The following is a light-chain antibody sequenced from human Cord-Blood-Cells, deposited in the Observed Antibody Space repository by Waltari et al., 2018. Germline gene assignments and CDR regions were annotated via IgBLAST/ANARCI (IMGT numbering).Light chain of an antibody. Sequence: QSALSQPASVSGSPGQSLTISCTGTSSDVCCYNYVSRYQQHPGKAPKLMIYEVSNRPSGVSNRFSGSKSGNTASLTISGLQAEDEADYYCSSYTSSSTLYVFGTGTKVTVL. V-gene: IGLV2-14*01. CDR2: EVS. CDR3: SSYTSSSTLYV. CDR1: SSDVCCYNY. J-gene: IGLJ1*01.